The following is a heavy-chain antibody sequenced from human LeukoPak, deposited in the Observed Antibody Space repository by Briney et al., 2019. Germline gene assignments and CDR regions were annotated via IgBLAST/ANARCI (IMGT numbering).Heavy chain of an antibody. V-gene: IGHV1-24*01. D-gene: IGHD1-26*01. CDR2: FDPEDGET. J-gene: IGHJ3*02. Sequence: ASVKVSCKVSGYTLTELSMHWVRQAPGKGLGWMGGFDPEDGETIYAQKFQGRVTMTEDTSTDTAYMELSSLRSEDTAVYYCAKSLGSPHAFDIWGQGTMVTVSS. CDR3: AKSLGSPHAFDI. CDR1: GYTLTELS.